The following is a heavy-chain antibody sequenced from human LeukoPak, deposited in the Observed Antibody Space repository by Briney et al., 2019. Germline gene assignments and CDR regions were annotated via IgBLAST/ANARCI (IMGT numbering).Heavy chain of an antibody. Sequence: GASVKVSCKASGYTFTGSYMLWVRQAPGQGLEWMGWINPNSGGTNYAQKFQGRVTMTRDTSISTAYMELSRLRSDDTAVYYCARVFGYYGSGRYYYFDYWGQGTLVTVSS. CDR1: GYTFTGSY. V-gene: IGHV1-2*02. D-gene: IGHD3-10*01. J-gene: IGHJ4*02. CDR2: INPNSGGT. CDR3: ARVFGYYGSGRYYYFDY.